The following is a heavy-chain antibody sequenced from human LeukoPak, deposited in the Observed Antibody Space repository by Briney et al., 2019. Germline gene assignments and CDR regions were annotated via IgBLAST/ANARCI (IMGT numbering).Heavy chain of an antibody. J-gene: IGHJ4*02. CDR3: ARDQVELLWFGEPGY. D-gene: IGHD3-10*01. V-gene: IGHV1-69*05. CDR2: IIPIFGTA. CDR1: GGTFSSYA. Sequence: SVKVSCKASGGTFSSYAISWVRQAPGQGLEWMGRIIPIFGTANYAQKFQGRVTITTDESTSTAYMELSSLRSEDTAVYYCARDQVELLWFGEPGYWGRGTLVTVSS.